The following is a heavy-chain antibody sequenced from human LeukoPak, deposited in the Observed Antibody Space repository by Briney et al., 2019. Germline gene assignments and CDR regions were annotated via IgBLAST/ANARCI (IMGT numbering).Heavy chain of an antibody. CDR2: FDPEDGET. CDR1: GYTLTELP. J-gene: IGHJ4*02. CDR3: ATVRYYYDSSGYLQDY. D-gene: IGHD3-22*01. Sequence: ASVQVSCKVSGYTLTELPMHWVRQAPGKGLEWMGGFDPEDGETIYAQKFQGRVTITEDTSTDTAYMELSSLRSEDTAVYYCATVRYYYDSSGYLQDYWGQGTLVTVSS. V-gene: IGHV1-24*01.